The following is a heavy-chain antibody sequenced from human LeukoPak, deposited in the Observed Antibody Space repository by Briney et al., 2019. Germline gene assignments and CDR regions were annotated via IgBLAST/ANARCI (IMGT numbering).Heavy chain of an antibody. D-gene: IGHD1-1*01. CDR1: VGSIRRYY. J-gene: IGHJ2*01. CDR2: FYYSGST. V-gene: IGHV4-59*01. CDR3: VRGRDNADWYFDL. Sequence: SETLSLTCTVSVGSIRRYYWSWVRQPPGKGLEWIGYFYYSGSTNYNPSLKSRVTISVDTSKNQFSLKLNSVTAADTAVYYCVRGRDNADWYFDLWGRGTLVTVSS.